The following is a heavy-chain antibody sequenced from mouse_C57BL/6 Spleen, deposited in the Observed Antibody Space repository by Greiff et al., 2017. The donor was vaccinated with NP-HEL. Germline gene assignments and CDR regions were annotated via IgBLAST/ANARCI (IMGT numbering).Heavy chain of an antibody. CDR1: GYSITSGYY. CDR2: ISYDGSN. V-gene: IGHV3-6*01. J-gene: IGHJ4*01. Sequence: EVQLQESGPGLVKPSQSLSLTCSVTGYSITSGYYWNWIRQFPGNKLEWMGYISYDGSNNYNPSLKNRISITRDTSKNQFFLKLNSVTTEYTATYYCARGWLLLYYAMDYWGQGTSVTVSS. CDR3: ARGWLLLYYAMDY. D-gene: IGHD2-3*01.